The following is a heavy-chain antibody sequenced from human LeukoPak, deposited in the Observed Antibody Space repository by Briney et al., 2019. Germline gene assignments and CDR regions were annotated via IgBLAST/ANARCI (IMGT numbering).Heavy chain of an antibody. CDR2: IYPGDSDT. D-gene: IGHD3-22*01. CDR1: GYSFANYW. J-gene: IGHJ4*02. V-gene: IGHV5-51*01. CDR3: ARRDSRGYYVFDF. Sequence: GESLQISCKGSGYSFANYWIAWVRQMPGNGLEWMGIIYPGDSDTSYSPSFQGQVTISADKSISTAYLQWSSLRASDTAMYYCARRDSRGYYVFDFWGQGTLVTVSS.